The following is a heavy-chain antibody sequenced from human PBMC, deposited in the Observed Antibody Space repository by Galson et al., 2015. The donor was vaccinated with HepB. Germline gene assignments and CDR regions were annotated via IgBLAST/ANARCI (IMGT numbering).Heavy chain of an antibody. Sequence: SVKVSCKASGCTFTSYAISWVRQAPGQGLEWVGGIIPIFGTAKYAQKFQGRVTITADESTSTAYMELRSLRSEDTAVYYCARENYVRRDAYNFDYYYGMDVWGQGTTVTVSS. CDR2: IIPIFGTA. D-gene: IGHD5-24*01. J-gene: IGHJ6*02. V-gene: IGHV1-69*13. CDR3: ARENYVRRDAYNFDYYYGMDV. CDR1: GCTFTSYA.